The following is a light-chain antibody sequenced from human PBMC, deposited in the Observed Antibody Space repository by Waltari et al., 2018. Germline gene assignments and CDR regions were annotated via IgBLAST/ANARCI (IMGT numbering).Light chain of an antibody. V-gene: IGLV2-14*03. J-gene: IGLJ2*01. CDR3: SSYTSRTTLVL. Sequence: QSALTQPDSVSWSPGQSITISCTGTSSDVGGYNYVSWYQQHPGKVPQLVLYDVTYRPSGVSNRFSGSKSGNTASLTISGLQAEDEADYYCSSYTSRTTLVLFGGGTKLTVL. CDR1: SSDVGGYNY. CDR2: DVT.